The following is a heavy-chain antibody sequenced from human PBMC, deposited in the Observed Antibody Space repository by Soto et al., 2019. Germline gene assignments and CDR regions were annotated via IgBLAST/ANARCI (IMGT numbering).Heavy chain of an antibody. V-gene: IGHV1-18*04. Sequence: ASVKVSCKASGYTFTSYGISWVRQAPGQGLEWMGWISAYNGNTNYAQKLQGRVTMTTDTSISTAYMELRRLRSDDTAIYYCARGSSPGTRWHWFDPWGQGTLVTVSS. CDR3: ARGSSPGTRWHWFDP. D-gene: IGHD1-26*01. J-gene: IGHJ5*02. CDR2: ISAYNGNT. CDR1: GYTFTSYG.